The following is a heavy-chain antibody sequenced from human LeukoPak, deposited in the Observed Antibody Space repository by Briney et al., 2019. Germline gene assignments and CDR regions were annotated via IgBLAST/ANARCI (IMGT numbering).Heavy chain of an antibody. J-gene: IGHJ4*02. CDR1: GFTFRSYG. CDR3: ASSGMVATYLDY. D-gene: IGHD5-12*01. CDR2: IRYDGSNK. V-gene: IGHV3-30*02. Sequence: TGGSLRLSCAASGFTFRSYGMHWVRQAPGKGLEWVTFIRYDGSNKYYTDSVKGRFTISRDNSKNTLYLQMNSLRTEDTAVYYCASSGMVATYLDYWGQGTLVTVSS.